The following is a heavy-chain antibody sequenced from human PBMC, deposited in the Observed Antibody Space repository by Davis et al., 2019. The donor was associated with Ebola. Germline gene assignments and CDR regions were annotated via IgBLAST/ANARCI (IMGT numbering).Heavy chain of an antibody. Sequence: AASVKVSCKASGYTFTSYGISWVRQAPGQGLEWMGWISAYNGNTNYAQKLQGRVTMTTDTSTSTAYMELRSLRSDDTAVYYCARTPLGATWGEFDYWGQGTLVTVSS. CDR1: GYTFTSYG. CDR2: ISAYNGNT. D-gene: IGHD1-26*01. J-gene: IGHJ4*02. CDR3: ARTPLGATWGEFDY. V-gene: IGHV1-18*01.